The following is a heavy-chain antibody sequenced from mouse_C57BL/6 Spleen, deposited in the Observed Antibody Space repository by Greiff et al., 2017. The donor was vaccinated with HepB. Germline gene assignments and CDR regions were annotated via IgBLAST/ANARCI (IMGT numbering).Heavy chain of an antibody. J-gene: IGHJ4*01. V-gene: IGHV1-26*01. CDR2: INPNNGGT. CDR3: AKAQATVMDD. Sequence: EVQLQQSGPELVKPGASVKISCKASGYTFTDYYMNWVKQSHGKSLEWIGDINPNNGGTSYNQKFKGKATLTVDKSSSTAYMELRSLTSEDSAVYYFAKAQATVMDDWGQGTSVTVSS. D-gene: IGHD3-2*02. CDR1: GYTFTDYY.